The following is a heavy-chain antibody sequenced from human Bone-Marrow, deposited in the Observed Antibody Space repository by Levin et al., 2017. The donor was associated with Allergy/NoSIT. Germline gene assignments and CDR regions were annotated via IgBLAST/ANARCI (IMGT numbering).Heavy chain of an antibody. V-gene: IGHV3-23*01. CDR1: GFTFSRYA. J-gene: IGHJ5*02. D-gene: IGHD2-2*01. CDR3: ATLVGLETYCSSTSCLGWFDP. Sequence: GESLKISCAASGFTFSRYAMSWVRQAPGKGLEWVSAINGNGDSTYYADSVKGRFTISRDNSKNTLYLQMNSLRAEDTAVYYCATLVGLETYCSSTSCLGWFDPWGQGTLLTVSS. CDR2: INGNGDST.